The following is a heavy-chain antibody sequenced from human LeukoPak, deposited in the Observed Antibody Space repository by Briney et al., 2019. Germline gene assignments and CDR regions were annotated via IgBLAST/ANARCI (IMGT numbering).Heavy chain of an antibody. J-gene: IGHJ3*02. CDR3: ARLYTWIQLWQRARDAFDI. CDR1: GGSFSGYY. D-gene: IGHD5-18*01. V-gene: IGHV4-34*01. CDR2: INHSGST. Sequence: RPSETLSLTCAVYGGSFSGYYWSWIRQPPGKGLEWIGEINHSGSTNYNPSLKSRVTISVDTSKNQFSLKLSSVTAADTAVYYCARLYTWIQLWQRARDAFDIWGQGTMVTVSS.